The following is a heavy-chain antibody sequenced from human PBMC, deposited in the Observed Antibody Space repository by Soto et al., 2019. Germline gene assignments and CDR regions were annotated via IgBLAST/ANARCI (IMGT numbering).Heavy chain of an antibody. D-gene: IGHD2-21*02. Sequence: QVQLVQSGAEVKKPGSSVKVSCKASGGTFSSYAISWVRQAPGQGLEWMGGIIPIFGTANYAQKFQGRVTITADEYTSTAYMELSSLRSEDTAVYYCARALDTVVTSSYWYFDLWGRGTLVTVSS. V-gene: IGHV1-69*01. CDR1: GGTFSSYA. J-gene: IGHJ2*01. CDR3: ARALDTVVTSSYWYFDL. CDR2: IIPIFGTA.